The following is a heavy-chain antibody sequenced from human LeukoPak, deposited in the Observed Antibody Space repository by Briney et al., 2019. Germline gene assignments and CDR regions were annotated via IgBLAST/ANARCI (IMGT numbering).Heavy chain of an antibody. Sequence: PGGSLRLSCAASGFTFSTYAVNWVRQAPGKGLEWDSTISGSGDSTYYADSVKGLFTISRDNSKNTLYLQMNSLRAEDTAVYYCASGPYCGGDCSGYPWGQGTLSPSPQ. CDR3: ASGPYCGGDCSGYP. CDR2: ISGSGDST. V-gene: IGHV3-23*01. J-gene: IGHJ5*02. D-gene: IGHD2-21*02. CDR1: GFTFSTYA.